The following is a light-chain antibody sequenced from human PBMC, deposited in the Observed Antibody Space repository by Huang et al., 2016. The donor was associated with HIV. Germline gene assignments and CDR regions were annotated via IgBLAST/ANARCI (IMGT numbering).Light chain of an antibody. CDR3: QQRSNWQLT. J-gene: IGKJ4*02. V-gene: IGKV3-11*01. CDR1: HSVDSF. Sequence: EFVLTQSPATLSLPPGERATLYHRASHSVDSFVAWYQQKVGQVPRLVIYDALKRATGIPVRFSGSGSGTDFTLTISSLEPEDFAIYYCQQRSNWQLTFGGGTKVEIK. CDR2: DAL.